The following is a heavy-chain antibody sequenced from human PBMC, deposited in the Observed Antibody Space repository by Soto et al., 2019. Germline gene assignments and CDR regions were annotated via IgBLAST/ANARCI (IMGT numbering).Heavy chain of an antibody. CDR2: IYHGGST. V-gene: IGHV4-34*09. CDR3: ARGGYYYENSGQNAYDY. D-gene: IGHD3-22*01. Sequence: SATLSITCAVYGGSFSGYYWSWIRQPPGKGLEWIGEIYHGGSTNYNPSLKSRATISGDTSKNQFSLKLSSVTAADTAVYYCARGGYYYENSGQNAYDYWGQGILVTVS. J-gene: IGHJ4*01. CDR1: GGSFSGYY.